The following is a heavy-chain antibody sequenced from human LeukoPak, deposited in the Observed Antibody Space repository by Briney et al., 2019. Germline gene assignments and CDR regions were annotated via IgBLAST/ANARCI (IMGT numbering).Heavy chain of an antibody. Sequence: SETLSLTCTVSGGSISSGGYYWSWIRQPPGKGLEWIGYIYHSGSTYYNPSLKSRVTISVDRSKNQFSLKLSSVTAAGTAVYYCARDRGAAAGSYNWFDPWGQGTLVTVSS. J-gene: IGHJ5*02. CDR2: IYHSGST. V-gene: IGHV4-30-2*01. CDR3: ARDRGAAAGSYNWFDP. CDR1: GGSISSGGYY. D-gene: IGHD6-13*01.